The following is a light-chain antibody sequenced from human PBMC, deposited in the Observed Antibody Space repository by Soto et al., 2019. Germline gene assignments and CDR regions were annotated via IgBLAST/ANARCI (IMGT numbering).Light chain of an antibody. V-gene: IGLV1-44*01. CDR3: AAWDDSLNVVL. Sequence: QSVLTQPPSASETPGQRVTISCSGSTSNIGRNSVIWFRRLPGTTPKLLIHSSDQRPSGVPDRFAGSKSGASASLAISGLQSEDEADYYCAAWDDSLNVVLFGGGTKVTVL. CDR1: TSNIGRNS. J-gene: IGLJ2*01. CDR2: SSD.